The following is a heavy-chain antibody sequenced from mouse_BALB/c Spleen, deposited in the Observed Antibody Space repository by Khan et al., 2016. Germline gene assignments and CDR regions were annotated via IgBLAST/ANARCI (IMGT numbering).Heavy chain of an antibody. CDR1: GYTFTDYW. CDR2: INPSTGYT. J-gene: IGHJ3*01. V-gene: IGHV1-7*01. D-gene: IGHD1-1*01. Sequence: QVQLQQSGAELAKPGASVKMSCKASGYTFTDYWMHWVKQRPGQGLEWIGYINPSTGYTKYNQKFKDKATLTADKSSSTAYMQLSSLTTEDSAVYYCARWSYYYGSSYGWFAYWGQGTLVTVSA. CDR3: ARWSYYYGSSYGWFAY.